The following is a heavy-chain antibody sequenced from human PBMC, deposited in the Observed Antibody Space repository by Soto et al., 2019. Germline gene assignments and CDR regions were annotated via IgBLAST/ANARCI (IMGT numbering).Heavy chain of an antibody. J-gene: IGHJ6*02. D-gene: IGHD6-19*01. Sequence: SETLSLTCTVSGGSISSSSYYWGWIRQPPGKGLELIGSIYYSGSTYYIPSLKSRVTISVDTSKNQFSLKLSSVTAADTAVYYCARVPVAGESYYYYYGMDVWGQGTTVTVSS. CDR2: IYYSGST. CDR1: GGSISSSSYY. CDR3: ARVPVAGESYYYYYGMDV. V-gene: IGHV4-39*01.